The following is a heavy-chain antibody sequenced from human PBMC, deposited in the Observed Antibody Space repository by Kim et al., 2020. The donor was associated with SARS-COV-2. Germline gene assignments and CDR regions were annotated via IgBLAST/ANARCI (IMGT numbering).Heavy chain of an antibody. CDR1: GGSISSYY. Sequence: SETLSLTCTVSGGSISSYYWSWIRQPPGKGLEWIGYIYYSGSTNYNPSLKSRVTISVDTSKNQFSLKLSSVTAADTAVYYCARVDIRGYDYIEFDYWGQGTLVTVSS. J-gene: IGHJ4*02. CDR2: IYYSGST. CDR3: ARVDIRGYDYIEFDY. D-gene: IGHD5-12*01. V-gene: IGHV4-59*13.